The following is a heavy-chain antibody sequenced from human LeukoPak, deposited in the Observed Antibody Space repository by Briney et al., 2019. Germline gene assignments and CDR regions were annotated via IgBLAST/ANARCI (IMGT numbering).Heavy chain of an antibody. CDR2: INHSGST. V-gene: IGHV4-34*01. J-gene: IGHJ4*02. CDR1: GGSFSGYY. D-gene: IGHD3-9*01. Sequence: SETLSLTCAVYGGSFSGYYWSWIRQPPGKGLEWIREINHSGSTNYNPSLKSRVTISVDTSKNQFSLKLSSVTAADTAVYYCAIRMRSNYDILTGYSKRGFDYWGQGTLVTVSS. CDR3: AIRMRSNYDILTGYSKRGFDY.